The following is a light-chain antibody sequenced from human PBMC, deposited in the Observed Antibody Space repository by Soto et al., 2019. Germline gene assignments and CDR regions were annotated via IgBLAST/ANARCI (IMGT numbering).Light chain of an antibody. CDR3: QQYNNWPPWT. Sequence: MVITQSPATLSVSPGERATLSCRASQSVSSNLAWYQQKPGQAPRLLIYGASNRATGVPARFSGSGSGTQFTLTISSLQSEDFAVYYCQQYNNWPPWTFGQGTKVDIK. CDR2: GAS. V-gene: IGKV3-15*01. CDR1: QSVSSN. J-gene: IGKJ1*01.